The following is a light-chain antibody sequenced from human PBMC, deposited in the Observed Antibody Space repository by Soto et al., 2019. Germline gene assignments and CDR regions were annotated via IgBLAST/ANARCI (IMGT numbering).Light chain of an antibody. CDR3: QQRYSTPT. CDR1: QSISSY. V-gene: IGKV1-39*01. Sequence: DIQMTQSPSSLSASVGDRVTITCRASQSISSYLNWYQQKPGKAPKRLIYAAYSLQSGVPSRFSDYVSGTHVTLTTSSLQPEDFAPYYCQQRYSTPTFGQGRRPEIK. CDR2: AAY. J-gene: IGKJ5*01.